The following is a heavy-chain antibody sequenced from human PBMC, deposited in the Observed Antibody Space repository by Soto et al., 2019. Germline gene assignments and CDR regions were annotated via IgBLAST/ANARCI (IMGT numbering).Heavy chain of an antibody. CDR2: IYWNDDK. V-gene: IGHV2-5*01. Sequence: QITLKESGPTLVRPTQTLTLTCTFSGFSLSTSGLGVGWIRQPPGKALEWLALIYWNDDKRYSPSLKARLTITTDTSKNQVVLTMTNMDPVDTATYYCAHRPRGWYLFDYWGQGTLVTVSS. D-gene: IGHD6-19*01. CDR1: GFSLSTSGLG. J-gene: IGHJ4*02. CDR3: AHRPRGWYLFDY.